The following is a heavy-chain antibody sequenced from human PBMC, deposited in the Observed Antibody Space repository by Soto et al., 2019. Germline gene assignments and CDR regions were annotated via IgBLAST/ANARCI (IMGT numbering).Heavy chain of an antibody. V-gene: IGHV5-51*01. J-gene: IGHJ6*02. CDR2: IYPGDSDT. Sequence: PGESLKSACQGSGYSFASYWIGWVRQMPGKDLEWMGIIYPGDSDTRYSPSLQGQVTISADKSLRTAYLQWTSLKASDTALYYCARTRSFTLGFYYDGMDVWGQGTTVTVSS. CDR3: ARTRSFTLGFYYDGMDV. D-gene: IGHD6-6*01. CDR1: GYSFASYW.